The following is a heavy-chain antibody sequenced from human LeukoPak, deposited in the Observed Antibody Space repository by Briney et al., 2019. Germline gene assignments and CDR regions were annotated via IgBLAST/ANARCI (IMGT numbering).Heavy chain of an antibody. CDR2: INHIGST. CDR3: ARDWGVTARPGYMDV. CDR1: GGSFSGYY. J-gene: IGHJ6*03. D-gene: IGHD6-6*01. Sequence: SETLSLTCAVYGGSFSGYYWSWIRQPPGKGLEWIGEINHIGSTNYNPSLKSRVTISVDTSKNQFSLKLSSVTAADTAVYYCARDWGVTARPGYMDVWGKGTTVTVSS. V-gene: IGHV4-34*01.